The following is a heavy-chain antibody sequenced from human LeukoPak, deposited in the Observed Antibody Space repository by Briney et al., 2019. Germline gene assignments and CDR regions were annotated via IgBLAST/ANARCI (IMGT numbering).Heavy chain of an antibody. V-gene: IGHV4-59*01. J-gene: IGHJ6*02. CDR3: ARAPGMDV. CDR1: GGSFSGYY. Sequence: PSETLSLTCTVSGGSFSGYYWSWIRQPPGKGLEWIGYIYYSGSTNYNPSLKSRVTISVDTSKNQFSLKLSSVTAADTAVYYCARAPGMDVWGQGTTVTVSS. CDR2: IYYSGST.